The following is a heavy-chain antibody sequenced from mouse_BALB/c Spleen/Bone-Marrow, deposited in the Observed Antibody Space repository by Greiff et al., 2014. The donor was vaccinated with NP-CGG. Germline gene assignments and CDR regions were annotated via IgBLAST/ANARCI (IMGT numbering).Heavy chain of an antibody. CDR2: INPYNDGT. D-gene: IGHD4-1*01. Sequence: VQLQQSGPDLVKPGASVKMSCKASGYTFTSFVMHWVKQKPGRGLEWIGYINPYNDGTKYNEKFKDKATLSSDKSSSTAYMELSSLTSEDSAVYYCGRRESGTWFAYWGQGTLVTVSA. CDR3: GRRESGTWFAY. V-gene: IGHV1-14*01. J-gene: IGHJ3*01. CDR1: GYTFTSFV.